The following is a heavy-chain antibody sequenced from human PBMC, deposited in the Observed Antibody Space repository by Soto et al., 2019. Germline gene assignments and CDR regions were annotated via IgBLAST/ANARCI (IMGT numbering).Heavy chain of an antibody. V-gene: IGHV2-5*02. CDR3: AHFFGGKIGLDY. CDR2: IYWVDDK. Sequence: QITLKESGPTLVKPTQTLTLTCTFSGFSLSTSGVGVGWISQPPGKTLEWLALIYWVDDKRYSPPLKSRLTITKDPSKNQMVLTMTNMDPVDTATYYCAHFFGGKIGLDYWGQGSLVTVSS. CDR1: GFSLSTSGVG. D-gene: IGHD3-16*01. J-gene: IGHJ4*02.